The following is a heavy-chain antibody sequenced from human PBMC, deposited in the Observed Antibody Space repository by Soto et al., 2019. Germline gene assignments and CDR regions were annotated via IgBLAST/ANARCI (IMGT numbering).Heavy chain of an antibody. V-gene: IGHV4-59*01. Sequence: PSETLSLTCTVSGGSISSYYWSWIRQPPGKGLEWIGYIYYSGSTNYNPSLKSRVTISVDTSKNQFSLKLSSVTAADTAVYYCARVGRYDFWSGYRLSPIIYGMDVWGQGTTVTVSS. CDR3: ARVGRYDFWSGYRLSPIIYGMDV. J-gene: IGHJ6*02. CDR1: GGSISSYY. D-gene: IGHD3-3*01. CDR2: IYYSGST.